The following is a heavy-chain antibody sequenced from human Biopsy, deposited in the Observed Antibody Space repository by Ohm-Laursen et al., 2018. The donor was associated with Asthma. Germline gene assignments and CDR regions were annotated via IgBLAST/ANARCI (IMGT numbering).Heavy chain of an antibody. J-gene: IGHJ4*02. CDR2: IHYSGST. CDR3: ARHDHRWDTYADF. V-gene: IGHV4-59*08. CDR1: GVSIRSYY. D-gene: IGHD2-2*01. Sequence: SQTLSLTCTVSGVSIRSYYRTWIRQPPGKGLEWIGNIHYSGSTYSNPSLKSRVTISVDTSMNQFSLILSSVTAADTAVYYCARHDHRWDTYADFWGQGTLVTVSS.